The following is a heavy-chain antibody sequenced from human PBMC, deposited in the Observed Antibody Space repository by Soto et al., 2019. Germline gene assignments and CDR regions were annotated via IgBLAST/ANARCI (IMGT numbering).Heavy chain of an antibody. Sequence: EVQLLESGGGLVQPGGSLRLSCAASGFTFSTYAMNWVRQAPGTGLEWVSGISGSGDRTYYADSVKGRCTVSKDNSKNTVYMQMNSRRAEDTAVFYCAKERSSGWSLDYWGQGTLVTVSS. J-gene: IGHJ4*02. V-gene: IGHV3-23*01. CDR3: AKERSSGWSLDY. CDR2: ISGSGDRT. D-gene: IGHD6-19*01. CDR1: GFTFSTYA.